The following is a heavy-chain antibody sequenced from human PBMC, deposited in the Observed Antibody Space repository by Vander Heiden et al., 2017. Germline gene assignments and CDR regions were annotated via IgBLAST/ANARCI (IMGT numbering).Heavy chain of an antibody. CDR2: ISTSSSYI. V-gene: IGHV3-21*01. J-gene: IGHJ4*02. Sequence: EVQLVESWGGLVKRGGSLGLPCAASGFTFSSYSMNWVRQAPGKGLEWVSSISTSSSYIYYADSVKGRFTTSRDNAKNSLYLQMNSLRAEDTAVYYCARAMGQLWFNFDYWGQGTLVTVSS. CDR1: GFTFSSYS. D-gene: IGHD5-18*01. CDR3: ARAMGQLWFNFDY.